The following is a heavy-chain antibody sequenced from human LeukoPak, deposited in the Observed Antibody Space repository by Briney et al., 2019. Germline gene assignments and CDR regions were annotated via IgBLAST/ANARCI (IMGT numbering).Heavy chain of an antibody. CDR1: GFTFSSYW. Sequence: GGSLRLSCAASGFTFSSYWMSWVRQAPGKGLEWVANIKLDGSEKYYVDSVKGRFTISRDNAKNSLYLQMNNLRAEVTAVYYCARFPERYYFDYWGQGTLVTVSS. CDR3: ARFPERYYFDY. CDR2: IKLDGSEK. J-gene: IGHJ4*02. D-gene: IGHD3-9*01. V-gene: IGHV3-7*01.